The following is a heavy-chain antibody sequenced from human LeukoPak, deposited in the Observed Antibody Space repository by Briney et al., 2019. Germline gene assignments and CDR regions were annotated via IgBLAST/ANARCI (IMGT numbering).Heavy chain of an antibody. CDR2: TSYDGSNK. CDR1: GFTFSSYG. CDR3: TKDRSGYGSGSYSFDY. Sequence: GGSLRLSCAASGFTFSSYGMHWVRQAPGKGLEWVAVTSYDGSNKYYADSVKGRFTISRDNSKNTLYLQMNSLRVEDTAVYYCTKDRSGYGSGSYSFDYWGQGTLVTVSS. J-gene: IGHJ4*02. V-gene: IGHV3-30*18. D-gene: IGHD3-10*01.